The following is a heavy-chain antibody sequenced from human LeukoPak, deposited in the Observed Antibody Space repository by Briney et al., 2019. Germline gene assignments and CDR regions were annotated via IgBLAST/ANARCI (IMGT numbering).Heavy chain of an antibody. CDR1: GYTXSNFG. CDR2: ISGNNDNP. Sequence: GASVKVSCKASGYTXSNFGINWVRQAPGQGLDWMGWISGNNDNPNYGQKFQGRFALTTDSSTSTAYMELRNLRSDDTAVYFCARDGTSTDDYWGQGTLVTVSS. V-gene: IGHV1-18*01. J-gene: IGHJ4*02. D-gene: IGHD4-17*01. CDR3: ARDGTSTDDY.